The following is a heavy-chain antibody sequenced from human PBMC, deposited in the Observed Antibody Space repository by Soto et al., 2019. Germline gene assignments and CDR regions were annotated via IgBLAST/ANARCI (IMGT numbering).Heavy chain of an antibody. D-gene: IGHD1-7*01. CDR2: ISSDGTKK. J-gene: IGHJ4*01. CDR3: AQGPYGANYI. V-gene: IGHV3-30*18. CDR1: NFTFTSYD. Sequence: QEQLVESGGGVVQPGSSLRLSCAASNFTFTSYDLHWVRQDPGKGLEWVAFISSDGTKKYYADSVKGRLTIYRDNSKNTQYLQMNSLKPDDTAGYHWAQGPYGANYIWGQGTLLTVSS.